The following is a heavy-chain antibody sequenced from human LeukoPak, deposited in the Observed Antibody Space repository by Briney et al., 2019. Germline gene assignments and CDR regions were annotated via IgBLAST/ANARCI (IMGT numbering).Heavy chain of an antibody. CDR1: GYTFTSYA. V-gene: IGHV1-3*03. Sequence: ASVTVSCKASGYTFTSYAMHWVRQAPGQRLEWMGWINVGNGNTKYSQEFQGRVTITRDTSARTAYMELSSLRSEDMAVYYCARGRITMVRGGNYYYMDVWGKGTTVTISS. J-gene: IGHJ6*03. CDR2: INVGNGNT. D-gene: IGHD3-10*01. CDR3: ARGRITMVRGGNYYYMDV.